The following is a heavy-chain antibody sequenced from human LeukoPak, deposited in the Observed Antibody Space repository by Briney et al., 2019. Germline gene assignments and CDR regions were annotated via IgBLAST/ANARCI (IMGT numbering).Heavy chain of an antibody. Sequence: GGSLRLSRAASGFTFSSYAMHWVRQAPGKGLEWVAVISYDGSNKYYADSVKGRFTISRDNSKNTLYLQMNSLRAEDTAVYYCARDLVDSSGCFDYWGQGTLVTVSS. D-gene: IGHD6-19*01. CDR1: GFTFSSYA. V-gene: IGHV3-30-3*01. J-gene: IGHJ4*02. CDR3: ARDLVDSSGCFDY. CDR2: ISYDGSNK.